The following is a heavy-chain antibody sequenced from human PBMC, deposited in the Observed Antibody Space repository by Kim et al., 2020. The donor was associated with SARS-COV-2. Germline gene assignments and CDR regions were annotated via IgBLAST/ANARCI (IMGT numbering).Heavy chain of an antibody. D-gene: IGHD6-13*01. CDR3: ASVAAASSRDY. V-gene: IGHV4-34*01. Sequence: THQNPSLENGVTLSVHTSKNQFSLKLSSVTAADTAVYYCASVAAASSRDYWGQGTLVTVSS. CDR2: T. J-gene: IGHJ4*02.